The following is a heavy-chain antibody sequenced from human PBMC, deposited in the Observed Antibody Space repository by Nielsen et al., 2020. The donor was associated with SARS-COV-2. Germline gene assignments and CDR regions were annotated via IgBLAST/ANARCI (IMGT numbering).Heavy chain of an antibody. Sequence: SVKVSCKASGGTFSSYAISWVRQAPGQGLEWMGGIIPIFGTANYAQKFQCRVTITADESTSTAYMELSSLRSEDTAVYYCARGEGWLAPDAFDIWGQGTMVTVSS. CDR2: IIPIFGTA. V-gene: IGHV1-69*13. D-gene: IGHD6-19*01. CDR1: GGTFSSYA. J-gene: IGHJ3*02. CDR3: ARGEGWLAPDAFDI.